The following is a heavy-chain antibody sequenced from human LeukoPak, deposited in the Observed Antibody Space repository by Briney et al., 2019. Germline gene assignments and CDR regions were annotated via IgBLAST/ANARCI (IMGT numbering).Heavy chain of an antibody. CDR3: ARHSSRGHYYDFDF. J-gene: IGHJ4*02. D-gene: IGHD3-22*01. CDR2: INHSGST. V-gene: IGHV4-34*01. CDR1: DESFSGYY. Sequence: SETLSLTCAVYDESFSGYYWSWIRQPPGKGLEWIGEINHSGSTNYNPSLKSRVTISVDTSKNQFSLKLSSVTAADTAVYYCARHSSRGHYYDFDFWGQGSLVTVSS.